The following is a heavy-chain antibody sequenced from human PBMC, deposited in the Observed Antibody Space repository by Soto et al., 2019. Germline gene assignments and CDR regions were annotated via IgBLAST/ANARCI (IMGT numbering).Heavy chain of an antibody. J-gene: IGHJ4*02. CDR3: AKGFRGVGATTFDY. CDR1: GFTFGSYA. Sequence: PGGSLRLSCAASGFTFGSYAMSWVRQAPGKGLEWVSAISGSGGSTYYADSVKGRFTISRDNSKNTLYLQMNSLRAEDTAVYYCAKGFRGVGATTFDYWGQGTLVTVSS. CDR2: ISGSGGST. D-gene: IGHD1-26*01. V-gene: IGHV3-23*01.